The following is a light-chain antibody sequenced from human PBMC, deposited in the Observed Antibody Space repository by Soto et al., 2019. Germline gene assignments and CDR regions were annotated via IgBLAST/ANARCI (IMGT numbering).Light chain of an antibody. J-gene: IGKJ5*01. CDR2: DAS. Sequence: EIVLTQSPATLSLSPGERATLSCRASQGVSSYLAWYQQKPGQAPRLLIYDASNRATGIPARFSGSGPGTDFTLTISILEPEDFAVYYCQQRSNWHPITFGQGTRLEIK. CDR3: QQRSNWHPIT. V-gene: IGKV3D-11*01. CDR1: QGVSSY.